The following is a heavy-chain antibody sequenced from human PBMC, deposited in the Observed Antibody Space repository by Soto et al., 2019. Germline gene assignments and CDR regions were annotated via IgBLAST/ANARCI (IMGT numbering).Heavy chain of an antibody. CDR1: GFTFSSYA. J-gene: IGHJ6*02. D-gene: IGHD2-2*01. V-gene: IGHV3-23*01. CDR2: ISGSGGST. CDR3: AKGGQHCSSTSCYGGTRYYYYGMDV. Sequence: GGSLRLSCAASGFTFSSYAMSWVRQAPGKGLEWVSAISGSGGSTYYADSVKGRFTISRDNSKNTLYLQMNSLRAEDTAVYYCAKGGQHCSSTSCYGGTRYYYYGMDVWGQGTTVTVSS.